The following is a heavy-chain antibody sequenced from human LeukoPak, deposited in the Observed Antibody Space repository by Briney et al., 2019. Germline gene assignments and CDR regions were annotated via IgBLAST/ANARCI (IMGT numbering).Heavy chain of an antibody. CDR1: GGSISSYY. V-gene: IGHV4-59*01. D-gene: IGHD1-26*01. J-gene: IGHJ4*02. Sequence: SETLSLTCTVSGGSISSYYWSWIRQSPGKGLECIGYIHYTGSTNYNPSLKSRVTISVETSKNQFSLKLKSVTAADTAVYYCARDSLGGSYRPVDYWGQGTLVTVSS. CDR3: ARDSLGGSYRPVDY. CDR2: IHYTGST.